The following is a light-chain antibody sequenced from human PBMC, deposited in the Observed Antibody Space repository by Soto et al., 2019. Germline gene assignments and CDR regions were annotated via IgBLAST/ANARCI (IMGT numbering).Light chain of an antibody. Sequence: QSVLKQPPSLYRAPVHRGTITCTQSSSNIGAGYDVHWYQQLPGTAPKLLIYGNSNRPSGVPDRFSGSKSGTSASLAITGLQAEDEADYYCQSYDSSLSGHVFGTGTKVTVL. J-gene: IGLJ1*01. CDR2: GNS. V-gene: IGLV1-40*01. CDR1: SSNIGAGYD. CDR3: QSYDSSLSGHV.